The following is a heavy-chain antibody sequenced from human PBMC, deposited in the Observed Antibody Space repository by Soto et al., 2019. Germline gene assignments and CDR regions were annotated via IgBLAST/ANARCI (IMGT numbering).Heavy chain of an antibody. V-gene: IGHV1-69*08. J-gene: IGHJ4*02. CDR1: GGTFSSYT. CDR2: IIPILGIA. CDR3: ARDEVTMVRGVIITAAY. Sequence: QVQLVQSGAEVKKPGSSVKVSCKASGGTFSSYTISWVRQAPGQGLEWMGRIIPILGIANYAQKFQGRVTITADKSTSTAYMELSSVRSEDTAVYYCARDEVTMVRGVIITAAYWGQGTLVTVSS. D-gene: IGHD3-10*01.